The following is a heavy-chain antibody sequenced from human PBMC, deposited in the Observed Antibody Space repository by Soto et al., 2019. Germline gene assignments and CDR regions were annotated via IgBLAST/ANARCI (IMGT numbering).Heavy chain of an antibody. CDR3: AKELPSYGSGSYYKRALGYFDY. CDR2: ISGSGGST. Sequence: EVQLLESGGGLVQPGGSLRLSCAASGFTFSSYAMSWVRQAPGKGLEWVSAISGSGGSTYYADSVKGRFTISRDNSKNSLYLQMNSLRAEDTAVYYCAKELPSYGSGSYYKRALGYFDYWGQGTLVTVSS. J-gene: IGHJ4*02. D-gene: IGHD3-10*01. CDR1: GFTFSSYA. V-gene: IGHV3-23*01.